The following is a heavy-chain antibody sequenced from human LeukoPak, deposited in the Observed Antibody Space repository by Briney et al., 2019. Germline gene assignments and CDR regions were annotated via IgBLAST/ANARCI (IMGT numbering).Heavy chain of an antibody. CDR3: ARGPDSSGYLGY. J-gene: IGHJ4*02. D-gene: IGHD3-22*01. V-gene: IGHV4-38-2*01. CDR1: GYSTSSGYY. CDR2: IYHSGST. Sequence: SETLSLTCAVSGYSTSSGYYWGWIRQPPGKGLEWIGSIYHSGSTYYNPSLKSRVTISVDTSKNQISLKLSSVTAADTAVYYCARGPDSSGYLGYWGQGTLVTVSS.